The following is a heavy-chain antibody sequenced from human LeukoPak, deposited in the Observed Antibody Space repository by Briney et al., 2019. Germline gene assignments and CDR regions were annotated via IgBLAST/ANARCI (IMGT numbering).Heavy chain of an antibody. Sequence: TLSLTCTVSGGSISSGGYYWSWIRQHPGKGLEWIGYIYYSGSTYYNPSLKSRITISVDTSKNQFTLKLSSVTAADTAVYYCARAPKLLFWFDPWGQGTLVTVSS. CDR3: ARAPKLLFWFDP. D-gene: IGHD2-2*01. V-gene: IGHV4-31*03. J-gene: IGHJ5*02. CDR1: GGSISSGGYY. CDR2: IYYSGST.